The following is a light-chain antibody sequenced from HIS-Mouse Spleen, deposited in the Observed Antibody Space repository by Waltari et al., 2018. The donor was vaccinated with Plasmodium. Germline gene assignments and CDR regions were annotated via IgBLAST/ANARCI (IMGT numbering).Light chain of an antibody. CDR2: KAS. V-gene: IGKV1-5*03. CDR3: QQYNSYSWT. CDR1: QSISSW. Sequence: DIQMTQSPSTLSASVGDRVTIPCRASQSISSWLAWYQQQPGKAPKLLIYKASSLESGVPSRFSGSGSGTEFTLTISSLQPDDFATYYCQQYNSYSWTFGQGTKVEIK. J-gene: IGKJ1*01.